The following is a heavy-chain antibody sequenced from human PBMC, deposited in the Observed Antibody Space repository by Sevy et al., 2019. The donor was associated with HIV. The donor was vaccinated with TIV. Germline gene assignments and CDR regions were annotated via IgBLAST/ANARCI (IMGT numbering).Heavy chain of an antibody. CDR1: GFTFSSYA. V-gene: IGHV3-23*01. CDR3: AKHEIGYYFYYMDV. J-gene: IGHJ6*03. CDR2: ISGSGGST. Sequence: GGSLRLSCAASGFTFSSYAMSWVRQAPGKGLEWVSAISGSGGSTYYADSVKGRFTISRDNSKNTLYLQMNSLRAEDRAVYYCAKHEIGYYFYYMDVWGKGTTVTVSS. D-gene: IGHD3-10*01.